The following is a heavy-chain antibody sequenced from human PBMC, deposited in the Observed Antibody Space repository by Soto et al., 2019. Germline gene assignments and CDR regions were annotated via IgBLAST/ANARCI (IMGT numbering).Heavy chain of an antibody. J-gene: IGHJ4*02. CDR2: INHSGST. CDR1: GGSFSGYY. Sequence: QVQLQQWGAGLLKPSETLSLTCAVYGGSFSGYYWSWIRQPPGKGLEWIGEINHSGSTNYNPSLKSRVTRSVDTSKNQFSLKLSSVTAADTAVYYCARGRIGRITMIVVVSVSFDYWGQGTLVTVSS. V-gene: IGHV4-34*01. D-gene: IGHD3-22*01. CDR3: ARGRIGRITMIVVVSVSFDY.